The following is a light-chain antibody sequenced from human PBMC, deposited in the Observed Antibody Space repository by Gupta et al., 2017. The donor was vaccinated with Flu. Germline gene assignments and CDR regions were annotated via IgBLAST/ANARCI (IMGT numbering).Light chain of an antibody. V-gene: IGKV2-28*01. CDR3: MQALQPPWT. CDR2: LGS. J-gene: IGKJ1*01. Sequence: DLQKPGQSPQLLIYLGSNRASGVPDRFSGSGSGTDFTLKISRVEAEDVGVYYCMQALQPPWTFGQGTKVEIK.